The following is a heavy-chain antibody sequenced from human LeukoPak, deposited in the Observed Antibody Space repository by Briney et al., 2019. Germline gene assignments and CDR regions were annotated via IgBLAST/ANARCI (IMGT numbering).Heavy chain of an antibody. CDR2: LYDSGST. CDR1: GGSISSTKDV. Sequence: KPSETLSLTCTVSGGSISSTKDVWGWIRQPPGKGLEWIGTLYDSGSTYYNPSLKSRVTMSADTSKNQFSLKLSSVTAADTAVYFCARSEGHYDNSGFYSRIDYWGQGMLITVSS. CDR3: ARSEGHYDNSGFYSRIDY. V-gene: IGHV4-39*01. J-gene: IGHJ4*02. D-gene: IGHD3-22*01.